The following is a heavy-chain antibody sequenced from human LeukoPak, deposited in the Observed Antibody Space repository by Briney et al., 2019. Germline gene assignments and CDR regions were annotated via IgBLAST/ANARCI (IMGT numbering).Heavy chain of an antibody. CDR1: GFPFNSFT. J-gene: IGHJ4*02. V-gene: IGHV3-48*01. CDR2: ITSSSSTI. D-gene: IGHD2/OR15-2a*01. CDR3: ARDRSRILDY. Sequence: GGSLRLSCAASGFPFNSFTINWVRQAPGKGLEWISSITSSSSTIYYADSVKGRFTISRDNAKNLLYLQMHSLRAEDTAVYYCARDRSRILDYWGQGTLVTVSS.